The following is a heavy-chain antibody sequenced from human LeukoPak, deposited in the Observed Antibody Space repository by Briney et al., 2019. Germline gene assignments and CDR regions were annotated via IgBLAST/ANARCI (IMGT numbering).Heavy chain of an antibody. CDR1: GFTFSSYA. J-gene: IGHJ6*02. Sequence: PGGSLRLSCAASGFTFSSYAMSWVRQAPGKGLEWVSSISSSSSYIYYADSVKGRFTISRDNAKNSLYLQMNSLRAEDTAVYYCARERAQQLALTQPYYYYYGMDVWGQGTTVTVSS. CDR2: ISSSSSYI. CDR3: ARERAQQLALTQPYYYYYGMDV. V-gene: IGHV3-21*01. D-gene: IGHD6-13*01.